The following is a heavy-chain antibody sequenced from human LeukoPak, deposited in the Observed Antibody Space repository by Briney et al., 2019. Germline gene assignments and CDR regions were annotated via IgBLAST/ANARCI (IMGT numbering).Heavy chain of an antibody. CDR1: GFTFRNYA. J-gene: IGHJ5*02. CDR2: ISAGDGSG. Sequence: PGGSLRLSCAASGFTFRNYAMSWVRQAPGKGLEWVSAISAGDGSGYYADSVKGRFTISRDNSRNTLYLQMNSLRDEDTAVYYCVNARTPGPGEAPPGSHWFDPWGQGTLVTVSA. D-gene: IGHD6-13*01. V-gene: IGHV3-23*01. CDR3: VNARTPGPGEAPPGSHWFDP.